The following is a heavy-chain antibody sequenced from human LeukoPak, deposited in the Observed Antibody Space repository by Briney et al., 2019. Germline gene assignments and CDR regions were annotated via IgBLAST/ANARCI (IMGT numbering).Heavy chain of an antibody. CDR3: AKPVGGYYFDY. J-gene: IGHJ4*02. CDR2: ISSDGSNK. Sequence: PGRSLRLSCEASGFTFSNYGMHWVRQAPGKGLEWVTLISSDGSNKYYADSVKGRFTISRDNSKNTVYLQMNSLRVEDTAVYYCAKPVGGYYFDYWGQGTLVTVSS. CDR1: GFTFSNYG. D-gene: IGHD3-16*01. V-gene: IGHV3-30*18.